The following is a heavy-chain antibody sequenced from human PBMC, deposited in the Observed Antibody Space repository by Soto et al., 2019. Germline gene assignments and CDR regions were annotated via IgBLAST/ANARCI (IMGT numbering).Heavy chain of an antibody. V-gene: IGHV3-11*06. CDR3: AREYYYDSSGYPLD. J-gene: IGHJ4*02. CDR1: GFTFSDYY. D-gene: IGHD3-22*01. CDR2: ISSSSSYT. Sequence: GGSLRLSCAASGFTFSDYYMSWIRQAPGKGLEWVSYISSSSSYTNYADSVKGRFTISRDNAKNSLYLQTNSLRAEDTAVYYCAREYYYDSSGYPLDWSQGTLVTVSS.